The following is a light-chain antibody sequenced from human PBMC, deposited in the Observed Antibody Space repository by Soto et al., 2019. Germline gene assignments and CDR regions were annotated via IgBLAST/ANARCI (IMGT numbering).Light chain of an antibody. CDR1: SSDVGDYNY. J-gene: IGLJ2*01. V-gene: IGLV2-14*03. Sequence: QSALTQPASVSGSPGQSITISCTGTSSDVGDYNYVSWYRQHPGKAPKLLIYDVSNRPSRVSNRFSGSKSGNTASLTISGLQAEDEGDYYCSSYSSSSSVVFGGGTKVTVL. CDR2: DVS. CDR3: SSYSSSSSVV.